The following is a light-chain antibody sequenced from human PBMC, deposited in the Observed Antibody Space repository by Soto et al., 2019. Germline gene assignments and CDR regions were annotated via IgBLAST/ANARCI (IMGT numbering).Light chain of an antibody. CDR1: SSDVGGYNS. CDR2: EVS. Sequence: QSALTQPASVSGSPGQSITISCTGTSSDVGGYNSVSWYQQHPGKVPKLMIYEVSNRPSGVSNRFSGSKSGNTASLTISGLQAEDEAEYYCSSYTSSSTQVFGTGTKLTVL. CDR3: SSYTSSSTQV. J-gene: IGLJ1*01. V-gene: IGLV2-14*01.